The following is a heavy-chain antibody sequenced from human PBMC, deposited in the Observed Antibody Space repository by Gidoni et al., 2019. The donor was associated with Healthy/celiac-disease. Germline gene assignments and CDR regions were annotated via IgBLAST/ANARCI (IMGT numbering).Heavy chain of an antibody. Sequence: QVQLQESGPGLVKPSQTLSLTCTVSGGSISSGSYYWSWIRQPAGKGLEWIGRIYTSGSTNYNPSLKSRVTISVDTSKNQFSLKLSSVTAADTAVYYCASSSDERYSSSSWYMDVWGKGTTVTVSS. D-gene: IGHD6-6*01. J-gene: IGHJ6*03. V-gene: IGHV4-61*02. CDR3: ASSSDERYSSSSWYMDV. CDR1: GGSISSGSYY. CDR2: IYTSGST.